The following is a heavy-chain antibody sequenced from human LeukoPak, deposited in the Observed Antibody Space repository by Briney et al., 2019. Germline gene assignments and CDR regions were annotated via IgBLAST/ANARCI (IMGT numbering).Heavy chain of an antibody. Sequence: GGSLRLSCAASGFTFSSYGTHWVRQAPGKGLEWVAVLWYDGSNKYYADSVKGRFTISRDNSKNTLYLQMNSLRAEDTAVYYCARGFTMVRGVITYYFDYWGQGTLVTVSS. D-gene: IGHD3-10*01. J-gene: IGHJ4*02. CDR3: ARGFTMVRGVITYYFDY. CDR1: GFTFSSYG. V-gene: IGHV3-33*01. CDR2: LWYDGSNK.